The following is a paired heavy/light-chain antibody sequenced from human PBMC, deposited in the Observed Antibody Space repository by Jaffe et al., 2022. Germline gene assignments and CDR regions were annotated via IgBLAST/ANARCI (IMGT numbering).Light chain of an antibody. V-gene: IGKV3-15*01. CDR2: GAS. Sequence: EIVMTQSPATLSVSPGERATLSCRASQSVSSNLAWYQQKPGQAPRLLIYGASTRATGIPARFSGSGSGTEFTLTISSLQSEDFAVYYCQQYNNWLSFGGGTKVEIK. J-gene: IGKJ4*01. CDR1: QSVSSN. CDR3: QQYNNWLS.
Heavy chain of an antibody. Sequence: QVQLQESGPGLVKPSETLSLTCAVSGYSISSGYYWGWIRQPPGKGLEWIGSIYHSGSTYYNPSLKSRVTISVDTSKNQFSLKLSSVTAADTAVYYCARLQNGLQSLWGWFDPWGQGTLVTVSS. CDR3: ARLQNGLQSLWGWFDP. CDR1: GYSISSGYY. CDR2: IYHSGST. J-gene: IGHJ5*02. V-gene: IGHV4-38-2*01. D-gene: IGHD3-16*01.